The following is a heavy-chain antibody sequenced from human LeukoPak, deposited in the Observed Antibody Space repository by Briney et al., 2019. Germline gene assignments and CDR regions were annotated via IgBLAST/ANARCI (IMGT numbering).Heavy chain of an antibody. D-gene: IGHD3-9*01. CDR2: IYYSGST. Sequence: PSETLSLTCTVSGGSISSYYWSWIRQPPGKGLEWIGYIYYSGSTNYNPSLKSRVTISVDTSKNQFSLKLSSVTAADTAVYYCARHVLDYDILTGYSGGWFDPWGQGTLVTVSS. V-gene: IGHV4-59*08. CDR1: GGSISSYY. CDR3: ARHVLDYDILTGYSGGWFDP. J-gene: IGHJ5*02.